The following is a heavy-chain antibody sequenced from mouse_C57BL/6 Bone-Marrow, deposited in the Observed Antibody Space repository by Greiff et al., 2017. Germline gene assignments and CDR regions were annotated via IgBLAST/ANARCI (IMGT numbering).Heavy chain of an antibody. V-gene: IGHV1-82*01. Sequence: QVQLQQSGPELVKPGASVKISCKASGYAFSSSWMNWVKQRPGKGLEWIGRIYPGDGDTNYNGKFKGKATLTADKSSSTAYMQLSSLTSEDSAVYFCASWGTADYWGQGTTLTVSS. D-gene: IGHD3-3*01. J-gene: IGHJ2*01. CDR1: GYAFSSSW. CDR2: IYPGDGDT. CDR3: ASWGTADY.